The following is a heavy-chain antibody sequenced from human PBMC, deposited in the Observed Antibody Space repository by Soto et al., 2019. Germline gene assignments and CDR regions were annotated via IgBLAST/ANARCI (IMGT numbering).Heavy chain of an antibody. Sequence: QVQLVESGGGVVQPGRSLRLSCAASGFTFSSYGMHWVRQAPGKGLEWVAVIWYDGSNKYYADSVKGRFTISRDNSKNTLYLQMNSLRAEDTAVYYCARDPIPLYSGYFFDYWGQGTLVTVSS. D-gene: IGHD5-12*01. J-gene: IGHJ4*02. CDR3: ARDPIPLYSGYFFDY. CDR1: GFTFSSYG. CDR2: IWYDGSNK. V-gene: IGHV3-33*01.